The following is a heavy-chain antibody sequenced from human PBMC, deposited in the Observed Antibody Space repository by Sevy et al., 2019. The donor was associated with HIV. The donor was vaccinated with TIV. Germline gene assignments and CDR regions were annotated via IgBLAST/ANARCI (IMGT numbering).Heavy chain of an antibody. CDR1: GFTFSDAW. D-gene: IGHD1-1*01. J-gene: IGHJ4*02. Sequence: GGSLRLSCATSGFTFSDAWMNWVRQAPGKGLEWVARIKSKTDSGTRDFAAPVKGGFSISRDDSKKTVYLQMTSLKDEDTGVYFCACGTGTSDFDHWGQGTLVTVSS. V-gene: IGHV3-15*01. CDR2: IKSKTDSGTR. CDR3: ACGTGTSDFDH.